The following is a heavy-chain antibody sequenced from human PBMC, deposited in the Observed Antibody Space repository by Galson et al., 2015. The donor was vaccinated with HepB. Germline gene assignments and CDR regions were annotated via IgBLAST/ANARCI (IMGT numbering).Heavy chain of an antibody. J-gene: IGHJ4*02. CDR3: ARAAELYDFWSGPKYYFDY. CDR1: GFTFSSYW. V-gene: IGHV3-74*01. Sequence: SLRLSCAASGFTFSSYWMHWVRQAPGKGLVWVSRINSDGSSTSYADSVKGRFTISRDNAKNTLYLQMNSLRAEDTAVYYCARAAELYDFWSGPKYYFDYWGQGTLVTVSS. CDR2: INSDGSST. D-gene: IGHD3-3*01.